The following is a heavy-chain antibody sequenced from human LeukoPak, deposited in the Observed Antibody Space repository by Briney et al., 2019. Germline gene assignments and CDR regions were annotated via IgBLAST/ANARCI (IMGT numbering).Heavy chain of an antibody. Sequence: ASVKVSCKASGYTFTSYYMHWVRQAPGQGLEWMGIINPSGGSTSYAQKFQGRVTMTRDTSTSTVYMELSSLRSEDTAVYYCAREVVVVPAFRMYYFDYWGQGTLVTVSS. D-gene: IGHD2-2*01. J-gene: IGHJ4*02. CDR1: GYTFTSYY. V-gene: IGHV1-46*01. CDR2: INPSGGST. CDR3: AREVVVVPAFRMYYFDY.